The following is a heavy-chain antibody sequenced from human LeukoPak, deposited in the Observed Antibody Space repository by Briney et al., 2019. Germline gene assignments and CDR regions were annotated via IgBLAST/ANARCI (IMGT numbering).Heavy chain of an antibody. CDR1: RGSVSTYS. V-gene: IGHV4-4*07. Sequence: SETLSLTCTVSRGSVSTYSWSWIRQPAGEGLEWIGRFYTNGSTNYNPSLKTRVTLSIDKSKNHFSLKLRSVTAADTAVCYCARELKLTTAFDIWGQGTVVTVSS. CDR3: ARELKLTTAFDI. D-gene: IGHD5-24*01. J-gene: IGHJ3*02. CDR2: FYTNGST.